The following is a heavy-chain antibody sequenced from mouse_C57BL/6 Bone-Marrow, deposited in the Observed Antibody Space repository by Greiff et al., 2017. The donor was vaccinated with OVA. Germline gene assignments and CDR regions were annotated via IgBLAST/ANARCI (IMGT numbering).Heavy chain of an antibody. CDR3: APSDGYYLDY. CDR1: GFSIKNTY. J-gene: IGHJ2*01. D-gene: IGHD2-3*01. CDR2: IDPANGNT. V-gene: IGHV14-3*01. Sequence: VQLQQSVAELVRPGASVKLSCTASGFSIKNTYMHWVKQRPEQGLEWIGRIDPANGNTKYAPKFQGKATITADTSSNTAYLQLSSLTSEDTAIYYCAPSDGYYLDYWGQGTTLTVSS.